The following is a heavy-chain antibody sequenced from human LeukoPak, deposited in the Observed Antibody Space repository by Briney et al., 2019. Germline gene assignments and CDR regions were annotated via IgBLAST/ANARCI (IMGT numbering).Heavy chain of an antibody. CDR1: GFTFSSYS. Sequence: GGSLRPSCAASGFTFSSYSMNWVRQAPGKGLEWVSYISSSSGTIYYADSVKGRFTISRDNAKNSLYLQMNSLRAEDTAVYYCARAFDYWGQGTLVTVSS. V-gene: IGHV3-48*04. CDR3: ARAFDY. CDR2: ISSSSGTI. J-gene: IGHJ4*02.